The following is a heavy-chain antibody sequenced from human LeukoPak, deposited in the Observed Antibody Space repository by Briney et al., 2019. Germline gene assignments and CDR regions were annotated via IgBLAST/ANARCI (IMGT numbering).Heavy chain of an antibody. CDR2: IYYSGST. V-gene: IGHV4-59*01. CDR1: GGSISSYY. CDR3: ARDDDDAFDI. Sequence: SETLSLTCTVSGGSISSYYWSWIRQPPGKGLEWIGYIYYSGSTNYNPSLKSRVTISEDTSKNQFSLKLSSVTAADTAVYYCARDDDDAFDIWGQGTMVTVSS. J-gene: IGHJ3*02.